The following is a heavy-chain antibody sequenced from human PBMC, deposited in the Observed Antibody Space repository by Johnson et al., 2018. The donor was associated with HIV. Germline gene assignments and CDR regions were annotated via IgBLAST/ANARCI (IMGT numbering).Heavy chain of an antibody. Sequence: VQLVESGGGLVQPVGSLRLSCAASGITVSSPYTSWVRQAPGKGLEWVSVIYSGGNTYYADSVKCRFPISSDNSKNTLYLQMNSLRAEDTAVNYCARDRGYYDSSGGDAFDIWGQGTMVTVSS. V-gene: IGHV3-66*02. D-gene: IGHD3-22*01. J-gene: IGHJ3*02. CDR1: GITVSSPY. CDR2: IYSGGNT. CDR3: ARDRGYYDSSGGDAFDI.